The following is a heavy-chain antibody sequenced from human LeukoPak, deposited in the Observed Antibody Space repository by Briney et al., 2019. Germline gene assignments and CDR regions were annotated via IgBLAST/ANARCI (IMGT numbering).Heavy chain of an antibody. CDR3: ARAVDTAKAD. V-gene: IGHV1-46*01. Sequence: ASVKVSCKASGYIFTDHYMHWVRQAPGQGLEWMGIINPSGGSTSYAQKFQGRVTMTRDTSTSTVYMELSSLRSEDTAVYYCARAVDTAKADWGQGTLVTVSS. J-gene: IGHJ4*02. D-gene: IGHD5-18*01. CDR2: INPSGGST. CDR1: GYIFTDHY.